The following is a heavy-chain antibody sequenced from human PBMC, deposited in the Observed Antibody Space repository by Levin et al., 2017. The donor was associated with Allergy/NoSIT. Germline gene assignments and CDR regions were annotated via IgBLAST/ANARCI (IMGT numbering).Heavy chain of an antibody. CDR1: GFTFSSYW. Sequence: GESLKISCAASGFTFSSYWMHWVRQAPGKGLVWVSRINSDGSSTSYADSVKGRFTISRDNAKNTLYLQMNSLRAEDTAVYYCAREVGAYIWGSPDYYYYMDVWGKGTTVTVSS. CDR2: INSDGSST. CDR3: AREVGAYIWGSPDYYYYMDV. D-gene: IGHD3-16*01. J-gene: IGHJ6*03. V-gene: IGHV3-74*01.